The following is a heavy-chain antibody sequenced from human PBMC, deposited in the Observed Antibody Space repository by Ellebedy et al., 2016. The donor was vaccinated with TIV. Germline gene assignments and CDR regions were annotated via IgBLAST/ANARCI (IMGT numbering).Heavy chain of an antibody. CDR1: GYTFTGYY. V-gene: IGHV1-18*04. Sequence: ASVKVSCXASGYTFTGYYMHWVRQAPGQGLEWMGWISAYNGNTNYAQKLQGRVTMTTDTSTSTAYMELRSLRSDDTAVYYCARDQGDLYSGYDQGFDYWGQGTLVTVSS. CDR3: ARDQGDLYSGYDQGFDY. J-gene: IGHJ4*02. D-gene: IGHD5-12*01. CDR2: ISAYNGNT.